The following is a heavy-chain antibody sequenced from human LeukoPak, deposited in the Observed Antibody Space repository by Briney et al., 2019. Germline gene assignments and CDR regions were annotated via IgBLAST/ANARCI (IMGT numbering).Heavy chain of an antibody. CDR1: GFTVSSSY. CDR3: ANFERTVAGPYNWFDP. Sequence: GGSLRLSCAASGFTVSSSYMSWVRQAPGKGLEWVSVIYSGGSTYYADSVKGRFTISRDNSRNTLYVQMNSLRAEDTAVYYCANFERTVAGPYNWFDPWGQGTLVTVSS. D-gene: IGHD6-19*01. J-gene: IGHJ5*02. V-gene: IGHV3-53*01. CDR2: IYSGGST.